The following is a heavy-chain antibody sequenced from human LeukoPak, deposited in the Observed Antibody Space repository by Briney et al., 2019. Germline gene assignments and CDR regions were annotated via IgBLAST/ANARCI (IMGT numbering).Heavy chain of an antibody. V-gene: IGHV4-59*01. J-gene: IGHJ4*02. CDR3: ARTTGTAAPIRY. CDR1: GGSISSYY. D-gene: IGHD6-13*01. CDR2: IYYSGST. Sequence: SETLSLTCTVSGGSISSYYWSWIRQPPGKGLEWIGYIYYSGSTNYDPSLKSRVTISVDTSKNQFSLKLSSVTAADTAVYYCARTTGTAAPIRYWGQGTLVTVSS.